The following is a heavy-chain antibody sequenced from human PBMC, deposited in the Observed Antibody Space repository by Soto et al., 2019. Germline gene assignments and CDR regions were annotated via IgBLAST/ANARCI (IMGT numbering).Heavy chain of an antibody. CDR3: RGLHGRYYYFRSCSVEGDYFDY. V-gene: IGHV4-31*03. Sequence: QVQLQESGPGLVKPSQTLSLTCTVSGGSSSSGGDYWSWISQHPGKGLDWIGYIYYSGSTSYNTYIQKRGTISVDTAKKQFYLHLRSVTAADTAVYYCRGLHGRYYYFRSCSVEGDYFDYWGQGTLVTVSS. D-gene: IGHD3-3*01. CDR1: GGSSSSGGDY. CDR2: IYYSGST. J-gene: IGHJ4*02.